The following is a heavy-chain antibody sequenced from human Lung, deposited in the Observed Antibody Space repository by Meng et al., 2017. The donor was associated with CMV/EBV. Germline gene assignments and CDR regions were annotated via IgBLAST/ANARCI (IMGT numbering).Heavy chain of an antibody. D-gene: IGHD4-23*01. CDR1: GFTFSSYS. CDR2: ISGSSTVT. V-gene: IGHV3-23*01. Sequence: ESLKISCAASGFTFSSYSMSWIRQAPGKGLQWVSSISGSSTVTYYADSVKGRFTISIDNSNNTLHLQMNSLRADDTAVYYCVKGWQQLGDSWGQGTLVTVSS. CDR3: VKGWQQLGDS. J-gene: IGHJ4*02.